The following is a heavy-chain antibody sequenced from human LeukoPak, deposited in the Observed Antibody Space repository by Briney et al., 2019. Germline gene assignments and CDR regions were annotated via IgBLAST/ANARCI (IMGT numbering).Heavy chain of an antibody. D-gene: IGHD4-11*01. CDR2: FNPEDGET. CDR3: ARALSNLGRSYYFDY. CDR1: GYTLSELS. J-gene: IGHJ4*02. Sequence: ASVKVSCKVSGYTLSELSMHWVRQAPGKGLEWMGGFNPEDGETIYTQNLQGRVIMTEDTSTDTAYMELSSLRSEDTAVYYCARALSNLGRSYYFDYWGQGTLVTVSS. V-gene: IGHV1-24*01.